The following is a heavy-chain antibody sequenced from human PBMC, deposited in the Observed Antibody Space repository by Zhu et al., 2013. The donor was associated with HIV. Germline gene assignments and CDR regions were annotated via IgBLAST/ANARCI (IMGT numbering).Heavy chain of an antibody. CDR1: GDSISSGYY. CDR2: INHSGST. Sequence: QVQLQESGPGLVKPSETLSLSCTVSGDSISSGYYWGWIRQPPGKGLEWIGEINHSGSTNYNPSLKSRVTISVDTSKNQFSLKLSSVTAADTAVYYCARGRGGVLVGSPPHYWGQGTLVTVSS. D-gene: IGHD6-13*01. V-gene: IGHV4-38-2*02. CDR3: ARGRGGVLVGSPPHY. J-gene: IGHJ4*02.